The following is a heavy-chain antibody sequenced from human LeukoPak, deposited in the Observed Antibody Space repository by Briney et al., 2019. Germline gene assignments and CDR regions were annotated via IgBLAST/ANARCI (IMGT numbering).Heavy chain of an antibody. CDR3: ATSPGVVVVAATRVDY. CDR2: IRSSGTNT. CDR1: GFTFANYA. J-gene: IGHJ4*02. Sequence: GGSLRLSCVGSGFTFANYAMTWVRQAPGKGLEWVSDIRSSGTNTYYGDSVKGRFTISRDNSKNTVFLQMDSLRVEDTAVYYCATSPGVVVVAATRVDYWGQGTLVTVSS. V-gene: IGHV3-23*05. D-gene: IGHD2-15*01.